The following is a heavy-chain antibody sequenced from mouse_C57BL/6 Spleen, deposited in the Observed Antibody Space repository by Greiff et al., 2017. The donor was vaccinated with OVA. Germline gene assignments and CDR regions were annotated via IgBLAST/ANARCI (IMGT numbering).Heavy chain of an antibody. CDR2: IYPGDGDT. J-gene: IGHJ1*03. D-gene: IGHD2-3*01. Sequence: VQLQQSGPELVKPGASVKISCKASGYAFSSSWMNWVKQRPGKGLEWIGRIYPGDGDTNYNGKFKGKATLTADKSSSTAYMQLSSLTSEDSAVYFGADDGDGYYKGYFDVWGKGTTVTVSS. CDR3: ADDGDGYYKGYFDV. V-gene: IGHV1-82*01. CDR1: GYAFSSSW.